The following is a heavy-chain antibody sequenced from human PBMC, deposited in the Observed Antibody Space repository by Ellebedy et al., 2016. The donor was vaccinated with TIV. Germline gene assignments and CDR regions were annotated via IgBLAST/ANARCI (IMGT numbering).Heavy chain of an antibody. CDR2: FYHRGNS. V-gene: IGHV4-59*08. J-gene: IGHJ6*02. CDR1: GGSISSYY. Sequence: MPSETLSLTCYLSGGSISSYYWTWIRQPQGKGLEWIAYFYHRGNSNYSPSLKSRVTISVDTSKNHIPLRLPSVTAADTAVYYCAKYLHWSTGDHFYAMDVWGQGTTVTVSS. CDR3: AKYLHWSTGDHFYAMDV. D-gene: IGHD3-9*01.